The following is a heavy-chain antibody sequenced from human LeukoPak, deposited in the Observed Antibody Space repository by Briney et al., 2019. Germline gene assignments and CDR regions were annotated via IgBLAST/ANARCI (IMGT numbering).Heavy chain of an antibody. V-gene: IGHV4-30-2*01. CDR3: ARGGGRTSDYGDLFDY. D-gene: IGHD4-17*01. CDR2: IYHSGST. CDR1: GGSISSGGYS. Sequence: SETLSLTCAVSGGSISSGGYSWSWIRQPPGKGLEWIGYIYHSGSTYYNPSLKSLVTISVDRSKNQFSLKLSSVTAADTAVYYCARGGGRTSDYGDLFDYWGQGTLVTVSS. J-gene: IGHJ4*02.